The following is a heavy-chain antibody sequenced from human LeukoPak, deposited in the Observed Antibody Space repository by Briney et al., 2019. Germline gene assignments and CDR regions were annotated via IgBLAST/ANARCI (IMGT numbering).Heavy chain of an antibody. CDR1: GFTFSNAW. CDR3: AKGDLVPLDY. Sequence: GGSLRLSCAASGFTFSNAWMSWVRQAPGRGLEWVGRIKSKTDGGTTDYAAPVKGRFTISRDDSKNTLYLQMNSLRAEDTAVYYCAKGDLVPLDYWGQGTLVTVSS. D-gene: IGHD4-23*01. J-gene: IGHJ4*02. CDR2: IKSKTDGGTT. V-gene: IGHV3-15*01.